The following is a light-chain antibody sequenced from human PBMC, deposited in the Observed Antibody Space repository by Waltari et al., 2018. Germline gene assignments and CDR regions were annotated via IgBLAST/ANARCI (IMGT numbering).Light chain of an antibody. Sequence: QSALTQPASVSGSAGQSIAISCSGTNSDIGRYNYVSWYQPHPGNAPRLIIYDVSRWPSGVSNRFIGSKSGITASLAISGLQAEDEGDYCCASYTSSNTVIFGGGTRVTVL. J-gene: IGLJ2*01. CDR1: NSDIGRYNY. CDR2: DVS. V-gene: IGLV2-14*03. CDR3: ASYTSSNTVI.